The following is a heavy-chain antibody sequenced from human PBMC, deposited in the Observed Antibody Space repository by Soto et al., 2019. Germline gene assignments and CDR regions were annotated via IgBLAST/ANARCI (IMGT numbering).Heavy chain of an antibody. CDR1: GYTFATYW. CDR2: IYPGDSDT. D-gene: IGHD2-21*02. Sequence: GESLKISCKGSGYTFATYWIGWVRQTPGKGLEWMGIIYPGDSDTRYSPSFQGQVTISADKSISTAYLQWTSLEASDTAIYYCARQTSVVTVFDYWGQGTPVTVSS. V-gene: IGHV5-51*01. J-gene: IGHJ4*02. CDR3: ARQTSVVTVFDY.